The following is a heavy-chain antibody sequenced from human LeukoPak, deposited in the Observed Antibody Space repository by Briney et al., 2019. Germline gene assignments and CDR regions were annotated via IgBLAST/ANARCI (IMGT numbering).Heavy chain of an antibody. CDR2: ISGSSTTI. CDR3: ARDYDQYSDY. J-gene: IGHJ4*02. V-gene: IGHV3-48*01. Sequence: GGSLRLSCAVSGFTFSYYTMNWVRQAPGKGLEWVSYISGSSTTIYYADSVTGRFTISRDNGKNSLYLQMNSLRVEDTAVYYCARDYDQYSDYWGQGTLVTVSS. CDR1: GFTFSYYT. D-gene: IGHD5-12*01.